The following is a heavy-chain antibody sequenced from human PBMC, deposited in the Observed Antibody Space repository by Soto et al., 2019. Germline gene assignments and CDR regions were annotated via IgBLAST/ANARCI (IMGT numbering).Heavy chain of an antibody. J-gene: IGHJ4*02. D-gene: IGHD1-7*01. CDR3: ARARGTQPSNMWAGPGTYFDY. Sequence: QVQLVESGGGVVQPGRSLRLSCAASGFSFTGHGMHWVRQAPGKGLEWVALIYYDGSDEYYADSVKGRFSISRDNSKNMVYLQMNSLRAEDTAVYYSARARGTQPSNMWAGPGTYFDYWGQGTLVTVSS. V-gene: IGHV3-33*01. CDR2: IYYDGSDE. CDR1: GFSFTGHG.